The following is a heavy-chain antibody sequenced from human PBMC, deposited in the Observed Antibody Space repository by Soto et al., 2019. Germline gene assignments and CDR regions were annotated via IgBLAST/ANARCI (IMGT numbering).Heavy chain of an antibody. CDR2: IIPLFGTT. V-gene: IGHV1-69*01. Sequence: QVQLVQSGAEVRMPGSSVKVSCKASGGTFSTYPINWVRQAPGQGLEWMGGIIPLFGTTTYAQKFKGRVTITADESTSTAYMELSSLRAEDAAVYYCARGATHGSSWYFWFDPWGQGTLVTVSS. CDR1: GGTFSTYP. J-gene: IGHJ5*02. D-gene: IGHD6-13*01. CDR3: ARGATHGSSWYFWFDP.